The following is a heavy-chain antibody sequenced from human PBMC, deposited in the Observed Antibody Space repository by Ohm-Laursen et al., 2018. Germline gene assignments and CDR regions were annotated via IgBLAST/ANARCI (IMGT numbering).Heavy chain of an antibody. V-gene: IGHV4-34*01. CDR3: ARGSAPGQY. D-gene: IGHD1-1*01. CDR2: INHSGST. CDR1: GGSFSGYY. Sequence: SQTLSLTCAVYGGSFSGYYWSWIRQPPGKGLEWIGEINHSGSTNYNPFLKSRVTISIDTSKNQFSLKLRSVTAADTAVYYCARGSAPGQYWGQGTLVTASS. J-gene: IGHJ4*02.